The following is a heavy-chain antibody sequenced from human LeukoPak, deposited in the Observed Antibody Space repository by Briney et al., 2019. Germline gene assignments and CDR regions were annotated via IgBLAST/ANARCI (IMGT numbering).Heavy chain of an antibody. D-gene: IGHD6-19*01. J-gene: IGHJ4*02. CDR3: ARRKAVAGSAFDY. Sequence: ETLSLTCTVSGGSISSYYWSWIRQPPGKGLEWIGYIYYSGSTNYNPSLKSRVTISVDTSKNQFSLKLSSVTAADTAVYYCARRKAVAGSAFDYWGQGTLVTVSS. V-gene: IGHV4-59*08. CDR2: IYYSGST. CDR1: GGSISSYY.